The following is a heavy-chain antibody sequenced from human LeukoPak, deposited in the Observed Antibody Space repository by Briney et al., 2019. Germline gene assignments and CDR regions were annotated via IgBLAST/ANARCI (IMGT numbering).Heavy chain of an antibody. CDR3: ARRSIAAAGTRAFNI. V-gene: IGHV1-18*04. J-gene: IGHJ3*02. Sequence: VSVKVSCKASGYTFTGYYMHWVRQAPGQGLEWMGWISAFNGNTNYAQKLQGRITMTTDTSTRTAYMELRSLRSDDTAVYYCARRSIAAAGTRAFNIWGQGTRATVSS. CDR1: GYTFTGYY. D-gene: IGHD6-13*01. CDR2: ISAFNGNT.